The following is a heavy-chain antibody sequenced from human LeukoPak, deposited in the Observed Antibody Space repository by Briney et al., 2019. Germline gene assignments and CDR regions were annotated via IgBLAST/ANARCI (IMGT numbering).Heavy chain of an antibody. V-gene: IGHV3-48*01. D-gene: IGHD5-12*01. Sequence: GGSLRLSCAASGFTFSSYSMNWVRQAPGKGLEWVSYISSSSSTIYYADSVKGRFTISRGNAKNSLYLQMNSLRAEDTAVYYCAREDSGYDFDYWSQGTLVTVSS. CDR3: AREDSGYDFDY. J-gene: IGHJ4*02. CDR1: GFTFSSYS. CDR2: ISSSSSTI.